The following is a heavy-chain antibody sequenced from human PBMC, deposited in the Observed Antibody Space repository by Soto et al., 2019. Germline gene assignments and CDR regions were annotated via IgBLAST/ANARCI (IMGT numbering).Heavy chain of an antibody. D-gene: IGHD4-4*01. Sequence: PGGSLRLSCAASGFTFSSYSMNWVRQAPGKGLEWVSSISSSSSYIYYADSVKGRFTISRDNAKNSLYLQMNGLRAEDTAVYFRARVYYSNLPYYFYYMDVWGQGTTVTVSS. CDR3: ARVYYSNLPYYFYYMDV. V-gene: IGHV3-21*01. CDR2: ISSSSSYI. CDR1: GFTFSSYS. J-gene: IGHJ6*02.